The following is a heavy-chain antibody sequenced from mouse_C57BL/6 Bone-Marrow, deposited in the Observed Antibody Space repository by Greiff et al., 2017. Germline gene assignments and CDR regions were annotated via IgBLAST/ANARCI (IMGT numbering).Heavy chain of an antibody. CDR1: GYAFSSSW. CDR3: ARPLGYFDY. Sequence: VQVVESGPELVKPGASVKISCKASGYAFSSSWMNWVKQRPGKGLEWIGRIYPGDGDTNYNGKFKGKATLTADKSSSTAYMQLSSLTSEDSAVYFCARPLGYFDYWGQGTTLTVSS. CDR2: IYPGDGDT. J-gene: IGHJ2*01. V-gene: IGHV1-82*01. D-gene: IGHD2-10*02.